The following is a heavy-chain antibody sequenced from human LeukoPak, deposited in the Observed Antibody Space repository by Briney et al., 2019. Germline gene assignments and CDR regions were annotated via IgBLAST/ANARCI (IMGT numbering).Heavy chain of an antibody. V-gene: IGHV1-2*02. CDR3: ARDKSSSWYGGVDH. Sequence: GASVKVSCKASGDTFTGYYIHWVRQAPGQGLEWMGWIDPNSGGTDYAQKFQGRVTVTRDTSISTAYMELSRLRSDDTAVYYCARDKSSSWYGGVDHWGQGTLVTVSS. J-gene: IGHJ4*02. CDR2: IDPNSGGT. D-gene: IGHD6-13*01. CDR1: GDTFTGYY.